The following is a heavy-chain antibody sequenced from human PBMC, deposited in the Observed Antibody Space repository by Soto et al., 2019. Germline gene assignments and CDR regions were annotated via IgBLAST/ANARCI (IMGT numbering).Heavy chain of an antibody. D-gene: IGHD1-26*01. CDR3: AAVQGAGATFHF. V-gene: IGHV1-58*02. CDR2: IVVGIFHI. CDR1: GFTFINSA. Sequence: SVKVSCKASGFTFINSAIQLVRQARVQLLELIVWIVVGIFHINYSQKFQERLSITMYMSTITSYIELIILTLEDTAVYYCAAVQGAGATFHFWGPGTLVTVSS. J-gene: IGHJ4*02.